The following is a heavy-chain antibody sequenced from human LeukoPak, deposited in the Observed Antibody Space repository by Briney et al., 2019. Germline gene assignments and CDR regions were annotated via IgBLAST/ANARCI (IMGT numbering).Heavy chain of an antibody. CDR2: IYQSGST. V-gene: IGHV4-38-2*01. D-gene: IGHD4-11*01. CDR1: GYSITSGYY. Sequence: PSETLSLTCAVSGYSITSGYYWAWIRQPPGKVLEWIGNIYQSGSTYYNPSFKSRVTISVDTSKNQFSLKLSSVTAADTAVYYCARRYSNYFFDYWGQGTLVTVSS. J-gene: IGHJ4*02. CDR3: ARRYSNYFFDY.